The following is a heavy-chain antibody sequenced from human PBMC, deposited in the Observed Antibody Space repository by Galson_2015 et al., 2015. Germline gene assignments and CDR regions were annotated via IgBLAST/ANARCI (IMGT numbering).Heavy chain of an antibody. V-gene: IGHV4-59*01. D-gene: IGHD2-2*01. CDR1: GGSISRYY. CDR3: ARDTRDTVVVPAAPQGWFDP. J-gene: IGHJ5*02. Sequence: LSLTCTVSGGSISRYYWSWIRQPPGKGLEWIGYIYYSGSTNYNPSLKSRVTISVDTSKNQFSLKLSSVTAADTAVYYCARDTRDTVVVPAAPQGWFDPWGQGTLVTVSS. CDR2: IYYSGST.